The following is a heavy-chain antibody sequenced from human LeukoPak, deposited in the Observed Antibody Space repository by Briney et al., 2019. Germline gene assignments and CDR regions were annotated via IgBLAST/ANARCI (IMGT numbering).Heavy chain of an antibody. Sequence: SQTLSLTCAISGDSVSNSNVAWNWIRQSPSRGLEWLGRTYYRSKWYNDYAISVKSRITIHPDTSENQFSLHLNSVTPEDTAVYYCARHRESGVAVAATFDSWGQGTLVTVSS. J-gene: IGHJ4*02. V-gene: IGHV6-1*01. CDR1: GDSVSNSNVA. D-gene: IGHD6-19*01. CDR3: ARHRESGVAVAATFDS. CDR2: TYYRSKWYN.